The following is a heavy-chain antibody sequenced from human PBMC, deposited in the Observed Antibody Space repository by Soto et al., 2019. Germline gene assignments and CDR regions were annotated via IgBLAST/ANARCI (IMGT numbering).Heavy chain of an antibody. CDR1: GFTFSSYA. J-gene: IGHJ3*02. CDR2: ISYDGSNK. D-gene: IGHD6-6*01. V-gene: IGHV3-30*04. CDR3: ASLSSSSTRGAFDI. Sequence: GGSLRLSCAASGFTFSSYAMHWVRQAPGKGLEWVAIISYDGSNKSYADSGKGGLTIARDNSKNTLYLEMNSLRSEDSAVYYGASLSSSSTRGAFDIWGQGTMFTVSS.